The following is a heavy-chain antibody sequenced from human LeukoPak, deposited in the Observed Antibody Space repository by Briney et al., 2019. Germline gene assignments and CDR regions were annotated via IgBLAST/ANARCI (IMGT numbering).Heavy chain of an antibody. D-gene: IGHD2-8*02. V-gene: IGHV3-23*01. CDR2: IFPSGGEI. CDR3: ATYRQVLLPFES. CDR1: GFTFSTFA. Sequence: GGSLRLSCAASGFTFSTFAMIWVRHPPGKGLEWVSSIFPSGGEIHYADSVRGRFTISRDNSKSTLSLQMNSLRAEDTAIYYCATYRQVLLPFESWGQGTLVTVSS. J-gene: IGHJ4*02.